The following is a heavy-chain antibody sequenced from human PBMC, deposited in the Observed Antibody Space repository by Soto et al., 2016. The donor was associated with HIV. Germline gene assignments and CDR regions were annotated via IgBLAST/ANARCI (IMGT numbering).Heavy chain of an antibody. CDR2: INPNTGGT. CDR3: TRDHRFKVAGLEVTHPFDI. D-gene: IGHD2-15*01. Sequence: QVHLVQSGAEVKKPGASVKVSCKASGYTFTAYCLHWVRQAPGQGLEWMGWINPNTGGTNYAQKFQGRVTMTRDASIDTAYMEVTNLKSDDTALYYCTRDHRFKVAGLEVTHPFDIWGQGTMLTVSS. V-gene: IGHV1-2*02. CDR1: GYTFTAYC. J-gene: IGHJ3*02.